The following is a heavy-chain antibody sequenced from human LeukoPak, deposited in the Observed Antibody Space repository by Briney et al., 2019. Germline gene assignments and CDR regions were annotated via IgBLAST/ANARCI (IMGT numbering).Heavy chain of an antibody. CDR1: GFTFNNYI. V-gene: IGHV3-30*18. D-gene: IGHD3-10*01. Sequence: GGSLRLSCAASGFTFNNYIMNWVRQAPGKGLEWVAIISYDGGKKDYADSVKGRFTISRDNSKNTLYLQMNSLRPEDTAVYYCAKDRRAGSYDYWGQGTLVTVSS. CDR2: ISYDGGKK. CDR3: AKDRRAGSYDY. J-gene: IGHJ4*02.